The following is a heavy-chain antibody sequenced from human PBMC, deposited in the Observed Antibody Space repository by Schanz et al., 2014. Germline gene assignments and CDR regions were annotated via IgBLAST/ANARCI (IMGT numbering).Heavy chain of an antibody. Sequence: EVQLVESGGGLVKPGGSLRLSCATSGFTLNNAWMNWVRQAPGKGLEWVANIKEDGNVKDYVDSVKGRFTISRDNAENTLFRQMTNLRAEDTAVYYCANTCDLDYWGQGTLVTVSS. CDR3: ANTCDLDY. V-gene: IGHV3-7*05. CDR2: IKEDGNVK. D-gene: IGHD2-2*02. J-gene: IGHJ4*02. CDR1: GFTLNNAW.